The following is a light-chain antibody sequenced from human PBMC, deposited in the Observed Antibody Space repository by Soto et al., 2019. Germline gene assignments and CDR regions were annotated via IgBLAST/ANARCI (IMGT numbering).Light chain of an antibody. J-gene: IGKJ1*01. Sequence: TQMTQSPSTLSSSSGDTVTITVRASQSISTWLAWYQQKPGKAPKLLIYSASSLESGVPSRFGGSGSGTEFTLTISSLQPDDFATYYCEQYNSYWTFGQGTKVDIK. V-gene: IGKV1-5*01. CDR1: QSISTW. CDR2: SAS. CDR3: EQYNSYWT.